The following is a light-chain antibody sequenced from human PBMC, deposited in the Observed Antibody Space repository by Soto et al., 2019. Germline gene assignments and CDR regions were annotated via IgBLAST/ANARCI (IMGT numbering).Light chain of an antibody. Sequence: QLVLTQSPSASGTPGQRVTISCSGSTSNIGRNTVNWYQQLPGTAPKLLIYINNQRPSGVPDRISGSKSGTSASLAISGLQSEDEADYYCAAWDDSLNGVIFGGGTKLTVL. CDR3: AAWDDSLNGVI. V-gene: IGLV1-44*01. J-gene: IGLJ2*01. CDR1: TSNIGRNT. CDR2: INN.